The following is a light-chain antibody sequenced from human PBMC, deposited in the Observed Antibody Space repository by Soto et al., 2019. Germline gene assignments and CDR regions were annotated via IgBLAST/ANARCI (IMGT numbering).Light chain of an antibody. Sequence: EIVLTQSPGTLSLSPGERAPLSCRASQSVSSSYLAWYQQKPGQAPRLLIYGASSRATGITDGFSGSGSGTDFTLTISRREPEDFAVLYCQQYGSAPALTVGGGTKVEIK. CDR1: QSVSSSY. CDR3: QQYGSAPALT. CDR2: GAS. V-gene: IGKV3-20*01. J-gene: IGKJ4*01.